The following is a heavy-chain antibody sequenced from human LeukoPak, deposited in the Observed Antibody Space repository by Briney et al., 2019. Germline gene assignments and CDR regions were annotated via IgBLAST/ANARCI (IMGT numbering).Heavy chain of an antibody. V-gene: IGHV5-51*01. Sequence: KRGESLKISCKGSGYSFTSYWIGWVRQIPGKGLEWMGIIYPGDSDTRYSPSFQGQVTISADKSISTAYLQWSSLKASDTAMYYCARHIRGIAVGPNWFDPWGQGTLVTVPS. CDR3: ARHIRGIAVGPNWFDP. CDR1: GYSFTSYW. D-gene: IGHD6-19*01. CDR2: IYPGDSDT. J-gene: IGHJ5*02.